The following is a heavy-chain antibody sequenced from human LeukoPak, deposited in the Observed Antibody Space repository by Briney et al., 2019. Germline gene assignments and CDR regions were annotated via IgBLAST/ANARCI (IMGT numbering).Heavy chain of an antibody. Sequence: GWSLRLSCAATGFTFSDYYMSWIRQAPGKGLEWASYISSSGSTIYYSDSVKGRFTIPRASATDSLYLQMNSLRAGDTAVYYCASGCSGGSCPDGAFYIWGEGTMVAVSS. CDR1: GFTFSDYY. D-gene: IGHD2-15*01. CDR2: ISSSGSTI. CDR3: ASGCSGGSCPDGAFYI. J-gene: IGHJ3*02. V-gene: IGHV3-11*04.